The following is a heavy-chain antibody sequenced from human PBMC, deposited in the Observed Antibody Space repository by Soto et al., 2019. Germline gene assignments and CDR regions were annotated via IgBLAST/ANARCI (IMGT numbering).Heavy chain of an antibody. CDR2: MWDGGQNR. CDR3: ASDLKLAELWDYAMYL. CDR1: GFALTTYG. Sequence: QVQLVESGGGVVQPGRSLKLSCAASGFALTTYGMHWVRQAPGKGLEWVAVMWDGGQNRYYARSVKGRFTISRDESHETLYLQMNSLKSEDTAVYYCASDLKLAELWDYAMYLWAHGTTVTASS. V-gene: IGHV3-33*01. J-gene: IGHJ6*02. D-gene: IGHD3-16*01.